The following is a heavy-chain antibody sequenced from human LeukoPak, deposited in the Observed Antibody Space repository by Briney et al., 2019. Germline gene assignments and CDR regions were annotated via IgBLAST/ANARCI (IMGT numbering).Heavy chain of an antibody. CDR2: IYHSGST. CDR1: GYSISSGYY. J-gene: IGHJ5*02. V-gene: IGHV4-38-2*02. CDR3: ARDFDSSGCYRYNWFDP. Sequence: SETLSLTCTVSGYSISSGYYWGWIRQPPGKGLEWIGSIYHSGSTYYNPSLKSRVTISVDTSKNQFSLKLSSVTAADTAVYYCARDFDSSGCYRYNWFDPWGQGTLVTVSS. D-gene: IGHD3-22*01.